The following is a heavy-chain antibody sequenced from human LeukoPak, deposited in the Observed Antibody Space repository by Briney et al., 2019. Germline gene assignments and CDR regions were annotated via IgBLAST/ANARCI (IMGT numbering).Heavy chain of an antibody. J-gene: IGHJ4*02. V-gene: IGHV3-23*01. CDR1: GFTFSNYA. CDR2: IRSSGGST. Sequence: GGSLRLSCAASGFTFSNYAMSWVRQAPGKGLEWVSAIRSSGGSTYYANSVKGRFTISRDNSRNTLYLQMNSLRADDTAVYCCAKVVDFDYWGQGILVTVSS. CDR3: AKVVDFDY.